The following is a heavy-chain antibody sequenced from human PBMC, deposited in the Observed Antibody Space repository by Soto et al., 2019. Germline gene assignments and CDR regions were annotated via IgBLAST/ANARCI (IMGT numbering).Heavy chain of an antibody. Sequence: EVQLVESGGGLVKPGGSLRLSCAASGFTFSDAWMNWVRQAPGKGLEWVGRIKSKAGVGAIDYAAPVKGRLTISRDDSKDTLYLQINSLKTEDTAVYYCTPAGYVGGVVVAVHFWGQGTMITVSS. D-gene: IGHD3-16*01. V-gene: IGHV3-15*07. CDR2: IKSKAGVGAI. CDR1: GFTFSDAW. J-gene: IGHJ3*01. CDR3: TPAGYVGGVVVAVHF.